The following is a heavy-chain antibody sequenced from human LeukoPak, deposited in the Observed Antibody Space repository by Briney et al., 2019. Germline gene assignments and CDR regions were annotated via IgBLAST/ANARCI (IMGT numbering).Heavy chain of an antibody. Sequence: SGTLSLTCTVSGGSMSSYYWSWVRQPPGKGLEWIGYIYHSGSTYYNPSLKSRVTISVDRSKNQFSLKLSSVTAADTAVYYCARAEITMIVTIWGQGTMVTVS. J-gene: IGHJ3*02. CDR2: IYHSGST. CDR1: GGSMSSYY. V-gene: IGHV4-59*12. D-gene: IGHD3-22*01. CDR3: ARAEITMIVTI.